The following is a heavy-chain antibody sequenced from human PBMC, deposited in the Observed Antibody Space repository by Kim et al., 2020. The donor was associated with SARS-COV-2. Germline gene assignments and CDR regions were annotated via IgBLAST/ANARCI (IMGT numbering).Heavy chain of an antibody. V-gene: IGHV3-30-3*01. D-gene: IGHD6-6*01. CDR1: GFTFSSYA. J-gene: IGHJ3*02. Sequence: GGSLRLSCAASGFTFSSYAMHWVRQAPGKGLEWVAVISYDGSNKYYADSVKGRFTISRDNSKNTLYLQMNSLRAEDTAVYYCARGESSIAALSGLAFDIWGQGTMVTVSS. CDR2: ISYDGSNK. CDR3: ARGESSIAALSGLAFDI.